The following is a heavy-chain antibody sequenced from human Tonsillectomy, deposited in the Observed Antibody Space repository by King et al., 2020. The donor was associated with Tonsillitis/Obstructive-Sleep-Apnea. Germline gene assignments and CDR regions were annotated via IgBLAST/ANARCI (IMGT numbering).Heavy chain of an antibody. CDR1: GGSFSGSY. V-gene: IGHV4-34*01. CDR3: ARDKIVVLSVAIPSYFDY. Sequence: VQLQQWGAGLLKPSETLSLTCAVYGGSFSGSYWSWIRQPPGKGLEWIGEINHSGGTNYNPSLKSRVTISLDTSKNQLSLKLTSVTAADTAVYYCARDKIVVLSVAIPSYFDYWGQGTLVTVSS. CDR2: INHSGGT. D-gene: IGHD2-2*01. J-gene: IGHJ4*02.